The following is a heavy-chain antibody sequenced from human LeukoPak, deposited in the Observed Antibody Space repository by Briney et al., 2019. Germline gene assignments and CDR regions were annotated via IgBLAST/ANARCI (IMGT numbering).Heavy chain of an antibody. J-gene: IGHJ4*02. V-gene: IGHV3-15*01. D-gene: IGHD5-12*01. CDR1: GFTFSYAW. CDR3: TTAYIAPTKDFDY. Sequence: GGSLRLSCAASGFTFSYAWMNWVHQAPGKGLEWVGRIKSKTDGGTTDYAASVKGRFTISRDDSKNTLYLQMNSLKTEDTAVYYCTTAYIAPTKDFDYWGQGTLVSVSS. CDR2: IKSKTDGGTT.